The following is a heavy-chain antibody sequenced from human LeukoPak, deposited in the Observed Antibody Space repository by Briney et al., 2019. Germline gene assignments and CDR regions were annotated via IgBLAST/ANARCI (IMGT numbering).Heavy chain of an antibody. D-gene: IGHD1-26*01. J-gene: IGHJ4*02. Sequence: GASVKVSCKASGYTFTGYYMHWVRQAPGQGLEWMGRINPNSGDTNYAQKFQGRATMTRDTSSSTAYMELTRLRSDDTAVYYCARTIVGATDFNYWGQGTLVTVSS. CDR1: GYTFTGYY. V-gene: IGHV1-2*06. CDR2: INPNSGDT. CDR3: ARTIVGATDFNY.